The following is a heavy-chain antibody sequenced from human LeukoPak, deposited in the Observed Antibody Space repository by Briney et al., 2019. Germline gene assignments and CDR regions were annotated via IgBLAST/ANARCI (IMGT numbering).Heavy chain of an antibody. CDR3: AKSGSTIWNY. CDR1: GFTFSSYA. J-gene: IGHJ4*02. Sequence: PGGSLRLSCATSGFTFSSYAMSWVRQAPGKGLEWVSAISGSGARTYYADSVKGRFTISRDNSKNTLYLQMNSLRAEDTAVYYCAKSGSTIWNYWGQGTLVTVSS. D-gene: IGHD2-2*01. CDR2: ISGSGART. V-gene: IGHV3-23*01.